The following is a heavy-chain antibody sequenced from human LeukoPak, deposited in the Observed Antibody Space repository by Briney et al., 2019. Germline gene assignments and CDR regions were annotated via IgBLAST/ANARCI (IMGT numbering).Heavy chain of an antibody. CDR1: GFTFGDYA. V-gene: IGHV3-49*03. Sequence: GGSLRLSCTASGFTFGDYAMSWFRQAPGKGLEWVGFIRSKAYGGTTEYAASVKGRFTISRDDSKSIAYLQMNGLKTEDTAVYYCTRDRVGATYWFDPWGQGTLVTVSS. CDR2: IRSKAYGGTT. D-gene: IGHD1-26*01. J-gene: IGHJ5*02. CDR3: TRDRVGATYWFDP.